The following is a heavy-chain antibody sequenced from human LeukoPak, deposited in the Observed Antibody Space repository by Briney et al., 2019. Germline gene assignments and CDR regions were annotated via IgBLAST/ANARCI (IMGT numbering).Heavy chain of an antibody. V-gene: IGHV4-34*01. CDR3: ARAVTYYDYVWGSYRAYYFDY. D-gene: IGHD3-16*02. CDR2: INHSGST. Sequence: PSETLSLTCAVYGGSFSGYYWGWIRQPPGKGLEWIGEINHSGSTNYNPSLKSRVTISVDTSKNQFSLKLSSVTAADTAVYYCARAVTYYDYVWGSYRAYYFDYWGQGTLVTVSS. CDR1: GGSFSGYY. J-gene: IGHJ4*02.